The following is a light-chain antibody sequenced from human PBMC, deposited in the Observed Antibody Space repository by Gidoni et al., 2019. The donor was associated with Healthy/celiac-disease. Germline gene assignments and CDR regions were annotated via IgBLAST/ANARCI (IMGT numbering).Light chain of an antibody. V-gene: IGKV3-11*01. J-gene: IGKJ2*01. Sequence: ELVLTQSPATLSLSPGERATLACRARQSVSSYLALYQQKPGQAPRLLIYDASNRATGIPARFSGSGSGTDITLTISSLEPEDFEVYYCQQRSNWPARYTFGQGTKLEIK. CDR1: QSVSSY. CDR2: DAS. CDR3: QQRSNWPARYT.